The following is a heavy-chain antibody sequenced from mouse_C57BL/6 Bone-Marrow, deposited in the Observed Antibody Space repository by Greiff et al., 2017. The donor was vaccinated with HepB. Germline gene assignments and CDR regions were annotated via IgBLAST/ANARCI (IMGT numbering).Heavy chain of an antibody. V-gene: IGHV7-1*01. CDR3: ARDYDYPLYAMDY. CDR1: GFTFSDFY. CDR2: SRNKANDYTT. J-gene: IGHJ4*01. D-gene: IGHD2-4*01. Sequence: EVHLVESGGGLVQSGRSLRLSCATSGFTFSDFYMEWVRQAPGKGLEWIAASRNKANDYTTEYSASVKGRFIVSRDTSQSILYLQMNALRAEDTAIYYCARDYDYPLYAMDYWGQGTSVTVSS.